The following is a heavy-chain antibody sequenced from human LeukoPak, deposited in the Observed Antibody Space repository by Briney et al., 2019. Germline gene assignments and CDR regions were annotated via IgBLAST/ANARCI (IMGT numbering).Heavy chain of an antibody. V-gene: IGHV3-23*01. Sequence: GGSLRLSCAASGFTFSSYAMSWVRQAPGKGLEWVSAISGSGGSTYYADSVKGRFTISRDNSKNTLYLQMNSLRAEDTDVYYCANNYYDLYYFDYWGQGTLVTVSS. CDR3: ANNYYDLYYFDY. CDR1: GFTFSSYA. CDR2: ISGSGGST. D-gene: IGHD3-22*01. J-gene: IGHJ4*02.